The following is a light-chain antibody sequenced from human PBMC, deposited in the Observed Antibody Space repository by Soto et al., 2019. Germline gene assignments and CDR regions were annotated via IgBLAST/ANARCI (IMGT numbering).Light chain of an antibody. CDR3: QQSYSTPVT. CDR2: AAS. CDR1: QSISSY. Sequence: DIQMTQSPSSLSASVGDRVTIICRASQSISSYLNWYQQKPGKAPKLLIYAASSLQSGVPSRFSGSGSGTDFTLTISSLQPEDFATYYCQQSYSTPVTFGPGTKVDIK. J-gene: IGKJ3*01. V-gene: IGKV1-39*01.